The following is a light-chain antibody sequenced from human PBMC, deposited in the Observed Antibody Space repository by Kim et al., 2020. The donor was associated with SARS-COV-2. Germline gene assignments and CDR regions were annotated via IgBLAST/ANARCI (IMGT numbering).Light chain of an antibody. CDR2: GAS. CDR3: QQYDTSLGT. Sequence: GERGTISGRVSATRNSDYLAWYQHRHGQAPRLLIDGASRRATGTPDRFSGSGSGTDFTLTINRLEPEDFAVYYCQQYDTSLGTFGPGTKVDIK. V-gene: IGKV3-20*01. CDR1: ATRNSDY. J-gene: IGKJ3*01.